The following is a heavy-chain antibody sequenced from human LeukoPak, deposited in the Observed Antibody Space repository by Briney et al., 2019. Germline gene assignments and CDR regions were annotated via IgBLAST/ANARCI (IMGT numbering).Heavy chain of an antibody. Sequence: GGSLRLSCAASGFTFSNYAMSWVRQAPGRGLEWVLGISNSGGDTQYADSVKGRFTISRDNSKNTLYLQMNSLRAEDTAAYYCARVPARYCSGGSCYFDYWGQGTLVTVSS. J-gene: IGHJ4*02. D-gene: IGHD2-15*01. CDR2: ISNSGGDT. CDR3: ARVPARYCSGGSCYFDY. V-gene: IGHV3-23*01. CDR1: GFTFSNYA.